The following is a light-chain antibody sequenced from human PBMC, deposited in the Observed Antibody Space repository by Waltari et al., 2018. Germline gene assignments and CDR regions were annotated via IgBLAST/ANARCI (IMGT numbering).Light chain of an antibody. CDR2: VNSDGSH. J-gene: IGLJ3*02. CDR1: SGHSTNV. Sequence: QLVLTQSPSASASLGASVKLTCTLSSGHSTNVIAWLQKRPEKGPRYLMKVNSDGSHNKGDEIPGSCSGSSSGAERYLAISSLQSEDEADYYCQTGGHGTWVFGGGTKLTVL. CDR3: QTGGHGTWV. V-gene: IGLV4-69*01.